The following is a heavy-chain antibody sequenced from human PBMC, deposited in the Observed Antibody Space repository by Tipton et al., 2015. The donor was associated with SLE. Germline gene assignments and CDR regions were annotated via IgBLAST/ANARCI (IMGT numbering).Heavy chain of an antibody. D-gene: IGHD6-19*01. CDR2: IYYSGST. J-gene: IGHJ5*02. Sequence: LRLSCTVSGGSISSYYWSWLRQPPGKGLGWIGYIYYSGSTNYNPSLRSRVTISVDTSKNQFSLNLISVTAADTAVYYCARGVAVAGWRGWFDPWGQGTLVTVSS. V-gene: IGHV4-59*01. CDR1: GGSISSYY. CDR3: ARGVAVAGWRGWFDP.